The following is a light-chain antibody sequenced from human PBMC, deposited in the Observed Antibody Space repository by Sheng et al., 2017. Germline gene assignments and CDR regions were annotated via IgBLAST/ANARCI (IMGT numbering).Light chain of an antibody. J-gene: IGKJ1*01. CDR3: QQYGSSPGT. Sequence: EIVLTQSPATLSLSPGERATLSCRASQSVSSYLAWYQQKPGRAPRLLIYGASSRATGIPDRFSGSGSGTDFTLTISSLEPEDFAVYYCQQYGSSPGTFGQGTKVEIK. CDR1: QSVSSY. CDR2: GAS. V-gene: IGKV3-20*01.